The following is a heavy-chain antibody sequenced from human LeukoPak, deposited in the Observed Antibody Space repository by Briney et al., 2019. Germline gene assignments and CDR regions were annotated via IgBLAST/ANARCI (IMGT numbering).Heavy chain of an antibody. CDR2: IIPIFGTA. V-gene: IGHV1-69*13. Sequence: SVKVSCKASGGTFSSYAISWVRQAPGQGLEWMGGIIPIFGTANYAQKFQGRVTITADESTSTAYMELSSLRSEDTAVYYCARAGYSGYDWYIMDVWGKGTTVTISS. D-gene: IGHD5-12*01. CDR1: GGTFSSYA. J-gene: IGHJ6*04. CDR3: ARAGYSGYDWYIMDV.